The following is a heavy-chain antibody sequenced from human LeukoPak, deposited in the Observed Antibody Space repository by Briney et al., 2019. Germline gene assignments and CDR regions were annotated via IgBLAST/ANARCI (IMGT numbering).Heavy chain of an antibody. V-gene: IGHV3-74*01. CDR1: GFTFSSYW. D-gene: IGHD3-9*01. CDR2: INSDGSST. J-gene: IGHJ6*02. CDR3: VRGRLYYDILTGPTDAMDV. Sequence: GGSLRLSCAASGFTFSSYWMHWVRQAPGKGLVWVPRINSDGSSTNYADSVKGRFTISRDNAKNTLYLQMNSLRAEDTAMYYCVRGRLYYDILTGPTDAMDVWGQGTTVTVS.